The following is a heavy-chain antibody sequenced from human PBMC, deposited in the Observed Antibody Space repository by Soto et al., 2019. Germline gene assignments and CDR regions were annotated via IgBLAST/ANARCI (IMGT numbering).Heavy chain of an antibody. CDR2: ISYDGSNK. Sequence: GGSLRLSCAASGFTFSSYGMHWVRQAPGKGLEWVAVISYDGSNKYYADSVKGRFTISRDNSKNTLYLQMNSLRAEDTAMYYCAKEGTGYSYVFDYWGQGTLVTVSS. CDR3: AKEGTGYSYVFDY. CDR1: GFTFSSYG. J-gene: IGHJ4*02. D-gene: IGHD5-18*01. V-gene: IGHV3-30*18.